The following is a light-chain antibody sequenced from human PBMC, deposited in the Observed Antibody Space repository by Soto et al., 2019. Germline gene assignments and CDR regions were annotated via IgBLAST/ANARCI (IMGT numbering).Light chain of an antibody. Sequence: EIVMTHSPATLSVSPWERATLSCRASQSVSSNLAWYHQKPGQAPRLLIYGASTRATGIPARFSGSGSGTDFTLTISSLQPEDFATYYCLQDYNYPRTIGQGTKVDIK. CDR1: QSVSSN. CDR2: GAS. V-gene: IGKV3-15*01. CDR3: LQDYNYPRT. J-gene: IGKJ1*01.